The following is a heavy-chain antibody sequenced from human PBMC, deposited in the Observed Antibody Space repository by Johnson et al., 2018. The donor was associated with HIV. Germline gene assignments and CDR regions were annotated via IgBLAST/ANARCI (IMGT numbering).Heavy chain of an antibody. V-gene: IGHV3-30*04. Sequence: QEQLVESGGGVVQPGESRRLSCAASGFTFSSYALHWVRQAPGKGLEWVAVISYDGSIEYYADSVKGRFTVSRDNSKNTVDLQMDSLRPEDTSVYFCAGGRTTAARRWGNDAFDIWGLGTMVTVSS. CDR2: ISYDGSIE. CDR3: AGGRTTAARRWGNDAFDI. J-gene: IGHJ3*02. D-gene: IGHD6-6*01. CDR1: GFTFSSYA.